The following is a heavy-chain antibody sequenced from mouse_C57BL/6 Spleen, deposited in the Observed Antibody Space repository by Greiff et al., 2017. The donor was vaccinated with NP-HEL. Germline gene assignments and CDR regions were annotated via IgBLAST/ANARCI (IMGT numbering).Heavy chain of an antibody. J-gene: IGHJ4*01. CDR1: GFSLTSYG. CDR3: ARHKDGSSLYAMDY. CDR2: IWSDGST. Sequence: VMLVESGPGLVAPSQSLSITCTVSGFSLTSYGVHWVRQPPGKGLEWLVVIWSDGSTTYNSALKSRLSISKDNSKSQVFLKMNSLQTDDTAMYYCARHKDGSSLYAMDYWGQGTSVTVSS. V-gene: IGHV2-6-1*01. D-gene: IGHD1-1*01.